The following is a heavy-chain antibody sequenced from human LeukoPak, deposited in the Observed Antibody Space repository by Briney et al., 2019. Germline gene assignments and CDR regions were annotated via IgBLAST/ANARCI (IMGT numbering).Heavy chain of an antibody. D-gene: IGHD5-12*01. CDR3: ARETVATTETLDY. V-gene: IGHV1-2*02. J-gene: IGHJ4*02. Sequence: ASVKVSCKASGYTFTGYYMHWVRQAPGQGLEWMGWINPNSGGTNYAQKFQGRVTMTRDTSISTAYMELSRLRSDDTAVYYCARETVATTETLDYWGQGTLVTVPS. CDR1: GYTFTGYY. CDR2: INPNSGGT.